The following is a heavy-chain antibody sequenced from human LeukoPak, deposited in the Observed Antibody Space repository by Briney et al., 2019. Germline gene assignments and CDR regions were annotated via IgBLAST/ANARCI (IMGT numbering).Heavy chain of an antibody. CDR1: GGSVSSGLHY. J-gene: IGHJ5*02. V-gene: IGHV4-61*01. CDR2: IYYRGST. CDR3: ARDSHFCSGISCDLGWFDP. D-gene: IGHD2-2*01. Sequence: PSETLSLTCTVSGGSVSSGLHYWNWIRQPPGKGLEWIGYIYYRGSTDYNPSLKSRVTMSVGTSKNQFSLKLRSVTAADTAVYYCARDSHFCSGISCDLGWFDPWGQGTLVTVSS.